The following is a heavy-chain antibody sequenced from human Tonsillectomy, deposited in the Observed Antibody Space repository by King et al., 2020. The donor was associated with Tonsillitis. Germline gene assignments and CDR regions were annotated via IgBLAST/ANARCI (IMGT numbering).Heavy chain of an antibody. Sequence: VQLQESGPGLVKPSETLSLTCTVSGGSISSYYWSWIRQPPGKGLEWIGYIYYSGSTNYNPSLKSRVTISVDTSKNQFSLKLSSVTAADTAVYYWARGFGFGEPHYFDYWGQGTLVTVSS. CDR1: GGSISSYY. J-gene: IGHJ4*02. D-gene: IGHD3-10*01. V-gene: IGHV4-59*01. CDR3: ARGFGFGEPHYFDY. CDR2: IYYSGST.